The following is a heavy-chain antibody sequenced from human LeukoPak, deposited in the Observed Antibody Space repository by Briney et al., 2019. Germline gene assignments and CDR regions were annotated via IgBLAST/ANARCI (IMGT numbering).Heavy chain of an antibody. Sequence: ASVTVSCKASGYTFTGYYMHWVRQAPGQGLEWMGWINPNSGGTNYAQKFQGWVTMTRDTSISTAYMELSRLRSDDTAVYYCARGPPGSIDGGGVFDYWGQGTLVTVSS. CDR3: ARGPPGSIDGGGVFDY. CDR2: INPNSGGT. V-gene: IGHV1-2*04. D-gene: IGHD2-15*01. CDR1: GYTFTGYY. J-gene: IGHJ4*02.